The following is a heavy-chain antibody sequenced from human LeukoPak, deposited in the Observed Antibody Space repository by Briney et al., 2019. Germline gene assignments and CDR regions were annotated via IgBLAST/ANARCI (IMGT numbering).Heavy chain of an antibody. J-gene: IGHJ4*02. D-gene: IGHD6-19*01. Sequence: GGSLRLSCAASGFTFSTASLHWVRQPPGRGLEWVSAFDTGFGTYYPDSLKGRFTISRDNSKNTLFLQMNSLRAEDMAVYYCARSSGWWSLDYWGQGTLVTVSS. CDR2: FDTGFGT. CDR1: GFTFSTAS. CDR3: ARSSGWWSLDY. V-gene: IGHV3-23*01.